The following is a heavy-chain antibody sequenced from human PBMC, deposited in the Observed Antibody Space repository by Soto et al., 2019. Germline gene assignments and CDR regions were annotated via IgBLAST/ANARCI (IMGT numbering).Heavy chain of an antibody. CDR2: ISSSGSYT. CDR3: ARYIYGYVDY. Sequence: PGGSLRLSCVASGFTLSSNSMTWVRQAPGKGLEWVASISSSGSYTNYADSVKGRFTISRDNAKNSLYLQMNSLRAEDTAVYYCARYIYGYVDYWGQGTLVTVSS. J-gene: IGHJ4*02. V-gene: IGHV3-21*01. D-gene: IGHD5-18*01. CDR1: GFTLSSNS.